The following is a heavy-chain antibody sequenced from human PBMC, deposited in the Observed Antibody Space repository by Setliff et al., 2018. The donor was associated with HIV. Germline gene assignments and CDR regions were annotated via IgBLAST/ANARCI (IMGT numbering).Heavy chain of an antibody. CDR1: GASISSYY. Sequence: SETLSLTCTVSGASISSYYWSWIRQPPGKGLEWIGFIHYTGNTNYNPSLKSRVTMSTDTSKNQLSLKLNSATAADTAVYYCARHWNYDTGLDPFDIWGLGTMVTVSS. CDR3: ARHWNYDTGLDPFDI. D-gene: IGHD3-22*01. CDR2: IHYTGNT. J-gene: IGHJ3*02. V-gene: IGHV4-59*08.